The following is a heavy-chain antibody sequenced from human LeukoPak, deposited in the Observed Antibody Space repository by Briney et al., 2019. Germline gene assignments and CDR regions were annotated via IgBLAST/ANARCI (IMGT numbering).Heavy chain of an antibody. CDR2: IGPDGSED. CDR1: GFRISANT. CDR3: PIPSSYDGSRYYHAY. V-gene: IGHV3-7*01. Sequence: GGSLRLSCVVSGFRISANTVTWARQPPGQGLEWLSNIGPDGSEDYYVDLLRGRFTISRDNARDSLYLQMISLRADDTPLYYCPIPSSYDGSRYYHAYWGQGTLVSVSS. D-gene: IGHD3-22*01. J-gene: IGHJ4*02.